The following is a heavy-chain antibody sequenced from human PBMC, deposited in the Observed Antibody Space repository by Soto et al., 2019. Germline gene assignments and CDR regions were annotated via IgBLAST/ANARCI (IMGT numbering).Heavy chain of an antibody. V-gene: IGHV4-31*03. J-gene: IGHJ6*02. CDR1: GGSISSGGYY. D-gene: IGHD2-2*01. Sequence: LSLTCTVSGGSISSGGYYWSWIRQHPGKGLEWIGYIYYSGSTYYNPSLKSRVTISVDTSKNQFSLKLSSVTAADTAVYYCARDTIVVVPAAIRGYGMDVWGQGTTVTVSS. CDR3: ARDTIVVVPAAIRGYGMDV. CDR2: IYYSGST.